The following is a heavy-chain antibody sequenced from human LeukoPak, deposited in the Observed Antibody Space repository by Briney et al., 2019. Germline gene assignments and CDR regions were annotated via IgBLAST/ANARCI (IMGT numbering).Heavy chain of an antibody. Sequence: ATVKVSRTASGYTLSNFGISWVRQAPGQGLERMGWLSASNGNTNYAQTVRDRVTMTTDTSTNTAYLELTSLRSDDTAVYYCARDLRELMGGDYYFDFWGQGTLVTVSS. CDR2: LSASNGNT. CDR1: GYTLSNFG. V-gene: IGHV1-18*01. J-gene: IGHJ4*02. CDR3: ARDLRELMGGDYYFDF. D-gene: IGHD2-8*01.